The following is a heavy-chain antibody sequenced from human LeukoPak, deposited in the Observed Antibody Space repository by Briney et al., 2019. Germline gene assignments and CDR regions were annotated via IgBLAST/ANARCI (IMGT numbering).Heavy chain of an antibody. CDR3: ARGKGVSSSWYYNWFDP. V-gene: IGHV1-8*01. Sequence: ASVKVSCKASGYTFTSYDINWVRQATGQGLEWMGWMNPNSGNTGYAQKFQGRVTVTRNTSISTAYMELSSLRSEDTAVYYCARGKGVSSSWYYNWFDPWGQGTLVTVSS. D-gene: IGHD6-13*01. CDR2: MNPNSGNT. J-gene: IGHJ5*02. CDR1: GYTFTSYD.